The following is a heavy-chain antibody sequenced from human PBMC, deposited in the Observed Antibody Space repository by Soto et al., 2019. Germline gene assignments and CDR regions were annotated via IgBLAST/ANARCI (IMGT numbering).Heavy chain of an antibody. CDR1: GGSISSYY. D-gene: IGHD3-10*01. V-gene: IGHV4-59*01. J-gene: IGHJ3*02. CDR3: ARVWGGAFDI. CDR2: IYYSGST. Sequence: QVQLQESGPGLVKPSETLSLTCTVSGGSISSYYWSWIRQPPGKGLEWIGYIYYSGSTNYNPSLKSRLTISVDTSKNQFSRKLSSVTAADTAVYYCARVWGGAFDIWGQGTMVTVSS.